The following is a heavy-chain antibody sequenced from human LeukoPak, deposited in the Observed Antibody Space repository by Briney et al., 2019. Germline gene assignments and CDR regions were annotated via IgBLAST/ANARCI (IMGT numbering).Heavy chain of an antibody. V-gene: IGHV3-33*01. CDR1: GFTFSSNG. Sequence: PGRSLRLACAASGFTFSSNGMHWVRQAPGKGLEWVAVIWYDGNNKYYADSVRGRFTISRDNSKNTMYPQMNSLRAEDTAVYYCARDPSVSGQSRGPSFDYWGQGTLVTVSS. CDR2: IWYDGNNK. J-gene: IGHJ4*02. D-gene: IGHD5/OR15-5a*01. CDR3: ARDPSVSGQSRGPSFDY.